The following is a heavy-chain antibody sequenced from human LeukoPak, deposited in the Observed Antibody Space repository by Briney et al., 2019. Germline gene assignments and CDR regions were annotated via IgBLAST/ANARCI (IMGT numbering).Heavy chain of an antibody. Sequence: SQTLSLTCTVSGGSISSGDYYWSWIRQPPGKGLEWIGYIYYSGSTYYNPSLKRRVTISVDTSKNQFSLKLSSVTAADTAVYYCARQTFWSGYPPSDYWGQGTLVTVSS. CDR1: GGSISSGDYY. D-gene: IGHD3-3*01. V-gene: IGHV4-30-4*08. J-gene: IGHJ4*02. CDR2: IYYSGST. CDR3: ARQTFWSGYPPSDY.